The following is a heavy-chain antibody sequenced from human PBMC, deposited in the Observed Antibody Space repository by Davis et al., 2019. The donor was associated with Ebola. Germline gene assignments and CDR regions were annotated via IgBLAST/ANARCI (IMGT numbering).Heavy chain of an antibody. CDR3: ATTQWLREFDN. J-gene: IGHJ4*02. V-gene: IGHV3-53*05. CDR2: IYDQST. Sequence: PGGSLRLSCAASEFTVSSNHMSWVRQAPGKGLEWVSVIYDQSTAYADAVRGRFIISRDKSNNTLYLEMSSLRVDDTAVYYCATTQWLREFDNWGQGTLVTVSS. D-gene: IGHD6-19*01. CDR1: EFTVSSNH.